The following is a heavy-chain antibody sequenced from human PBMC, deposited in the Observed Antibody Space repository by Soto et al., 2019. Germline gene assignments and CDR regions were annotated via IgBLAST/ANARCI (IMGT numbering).Heavy chain of an antibody. CDR1: GFTFSSYG. J-gene: IGHJ6*02. V-gene: IGHV3-30*18. D-gene: IGHD4-17*01. CDR3: AKELDGDYAAWYYHYGMDV. Sequence: QVQLVESGGGVVQPGRSLRLSCAASGFTFSSYGMHWVRQAPGKGLEWVAVISYDGSNKYYADSVKGRFTISRDKSKNTRELQKNSLRAEDTAVYYCAKELDGDYAAWYYHYGMDVWGQVTTVTVSS. CDR2: ISYDGSNK.